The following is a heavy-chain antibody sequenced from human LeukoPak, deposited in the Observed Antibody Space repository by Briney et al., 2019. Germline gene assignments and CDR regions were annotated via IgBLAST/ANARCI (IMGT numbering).Heavy chain of an antibody. V-gene: IGHV4-59*01. J-gene: IGHJ5*02. CDR3: ARDGGAHQPRFDP. CDR1: GGSISSYY. Sequence: SETLSLTCAVSGGSISSYYWSWIRQPPGKGLEWIGYIYYSGSTNYNPSLKSRVTISVDTSKNQFSLKLTSVTAADTAVYYCARDGGAHQPRFDPWGQGTLVTVSS. D-gene: IGHD4-17*01. CDR2: IYYSGST.